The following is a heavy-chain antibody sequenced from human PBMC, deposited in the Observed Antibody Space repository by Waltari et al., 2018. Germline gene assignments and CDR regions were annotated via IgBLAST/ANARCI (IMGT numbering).Heavy chain of an antibody. CDR2: IDPEDDEI. J-gene: IGHJ4*02. CDR3: AVTTMTGEIDS. V-gene: IGHV1-69-2*01. Sequence: EVPLVQSGAEVKKPGATGNISCKAPGYSLTDYYMHWVRQAPGKGLEWMGRIDPEDDEIIYAEKFQGRITISADTSTDTAYMELSSLRSDDTAVYYCAVTTMTGEIDSWGQGTQVTVSS. D-gene: IGHD3-16*01. CDR1: GYSLTDYY.